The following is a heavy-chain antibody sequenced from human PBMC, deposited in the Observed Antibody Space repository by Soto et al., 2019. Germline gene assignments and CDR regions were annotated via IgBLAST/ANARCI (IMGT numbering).Heavy chain of an antibody. J-gene: IGHJ4*02. CDR2: ISWNSGSI. Sequence: LRLSCAASGSTFDDYAMHWVRQAPGKGLEWVSGISWNSGSIGYADSVKGRFTISRDNAKNSLYLQMNSLRAEDTALYYCAKDIRSLDYYDSSGFDYWGQGTLVTVSS. CDR3: AKDIRSLDYYDSSGFDY. V-gene: IGHV3-9*01. D-gene: IGHD3-22*01. CDR1: GSTFDDYA.